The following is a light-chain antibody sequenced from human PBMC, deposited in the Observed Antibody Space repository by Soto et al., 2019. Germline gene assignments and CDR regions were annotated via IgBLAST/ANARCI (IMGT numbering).Light chain of an antibody. CDR1: QSVSSNY. J-gene: IGKJ1*01. Sequence: DIVLTQSPVTLSLSPGERATLSCRASQSVSSNYLAWYQQKPGQAPRLLVYGASSRATGIPDRFSGSGSGTDFTLTISRLEPEDFAVYYCQQYGSSRWTFSQGTKVDIK. CDR3: QQYGSSRWT. CDR2: GAS. V-gene: IGKV3-20*01.